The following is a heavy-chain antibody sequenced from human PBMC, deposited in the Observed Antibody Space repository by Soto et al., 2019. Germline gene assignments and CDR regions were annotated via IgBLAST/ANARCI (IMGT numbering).Heavy chain of an antibody. V-gene: IGHV3-30*04. J-gene: IGHJ4*02. CDR3: ARDQCFGGGRSCYYFDF. CDR1: GFTFTTYA. CDR2: ISNDGRGK. D-gene: IGHD2-15*01. Sequence: GGSLRLSCAASGFTFTTYAIHWVRQAPGKGLEWVAVISNDGRGKYYADSVKGRFTISRDNSKNTLYLQMNSLRSDGTAVYYCARDQCFGGGRSCYYFDFWGQGTLVTV.